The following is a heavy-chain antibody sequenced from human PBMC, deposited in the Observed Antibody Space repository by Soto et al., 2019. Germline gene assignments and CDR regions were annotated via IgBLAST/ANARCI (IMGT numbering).Heavy chain of an antibody. CDR2: ISGYTGNT. D-gene: IGHD3-3*01. CDR1: GYTLSTYG. J-gene: IGHJ4*02. Sequence: QVQLVQSGAEVKKPGASVKVSCKASGYTLSTYGISWVRQAPGQGLEWMGWISGYTGNTTYGQNLQGRVTLTTDTSTSTAYMELRSLRSDDTAVYYCARHLSFSPPSSYFDYWGQGTLVTVSS. V-gene: IGHV1-18*01. CDR3: ARHLSFSPPSSYFDY.